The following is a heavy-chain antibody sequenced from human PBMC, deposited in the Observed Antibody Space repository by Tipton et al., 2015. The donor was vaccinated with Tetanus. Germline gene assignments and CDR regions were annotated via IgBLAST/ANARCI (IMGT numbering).Heavy chain of an antibody. CDR2: IYYNGST. D-gene: IGHD3-10*01. J-gene: IGHJ3*02. CDR3: ARWGDASGSSNLYAFDI. V-gene: IGHV4-61*03. CDR1: GASISDKKYY. Sequence: TLSLTCTVSGASISDKKYYWGWIRQAPGKGLEWIGHIYYNGSTKYNPSLKSRVTVSLDTSKKHFSLRLSSVTAADTAVYYCARWGDASGSSNLYAFDIWGQGTMVSVSS.